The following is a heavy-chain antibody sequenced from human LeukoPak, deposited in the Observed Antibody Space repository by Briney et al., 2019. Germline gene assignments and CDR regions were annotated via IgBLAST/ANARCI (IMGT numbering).Heavy chain of an antibody. CDR1: GFTFSSYW. CDR2: IKQDGSEK. CDR3: ARGAFGGVIVENWFDP. D-gene: IGHD3-16*02. V-gene: IGHV3-7*01. J-gene: IGHJ5*02. Sequence: PGGSLRLSCAASGFTFSSYWMSWVRQAPGKGLEWVANIKQDGSEKYYVDSVKGRFTISRDNAKNSLYLQMNSLRAEDTAVYYCARGAFGGVIVENWFDPWGQGTLVTVSS.